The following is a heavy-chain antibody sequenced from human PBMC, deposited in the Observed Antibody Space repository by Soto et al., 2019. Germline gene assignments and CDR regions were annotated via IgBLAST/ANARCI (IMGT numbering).Heavy chain of an antibody. CDR3: ARMATSGTLNWFDP. CDR1: GYAFSKND. CDR2: MNPNSGNG. Sequence: ASVKVSCKASGYAFSKNDISWVRQSTGQGLEWMGWMNPNSGNGGYAQKFQGRVTMTRDTSTRTAYMELSSLASDDTAIYYCARMATSGTLNWFDPWGQGTLVTVSS. J-gene: IGHJ5*02. V-gene: IGHV1-8*01.